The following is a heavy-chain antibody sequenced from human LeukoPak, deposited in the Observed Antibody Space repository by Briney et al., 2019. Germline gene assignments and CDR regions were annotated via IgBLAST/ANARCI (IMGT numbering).Heavy chain of an antibody. J-gene: IGHJ6*02. Sequence: ASVKVSCKASGYTFTSYYMHWVRQAPGQGLEWMGIINPSGGSTSYAQKFQGRVTMTRDTSTSTVYMELSRLRSDDTAVYYCASPSAYSYGQLLYYYYGMDVWGQGTTVTVSS. D-gene: IGHD5-18*01. V-gene: IGHV1-46*01. CDR1: GYTFTSYY. CDR2: INPSGGST. CDR3: ASPSAYSYGQLLYYYYGMDV.